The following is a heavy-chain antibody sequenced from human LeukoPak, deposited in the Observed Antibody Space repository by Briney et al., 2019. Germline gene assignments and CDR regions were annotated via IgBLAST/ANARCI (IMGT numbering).Heavy chain of an antibody. V-gene: IGHV4-34*01. D-gene: IGHD3-10*01. CDR1: GGSSSGYY. Sequence: SETLSLTCAVYGGSSSGYYWSWIRQPPGKGLEWIGEINHSGSTNYNPSLKSRVTISVDTSKNQFSLKLSSVTAADTAVYYCAREATMVRGRKATIRDYWGQGTLVTVSS. J-gene: IGHJ4*02. CDR3: AREATMVRGRKATIRDY. CDR2: INHSGST.